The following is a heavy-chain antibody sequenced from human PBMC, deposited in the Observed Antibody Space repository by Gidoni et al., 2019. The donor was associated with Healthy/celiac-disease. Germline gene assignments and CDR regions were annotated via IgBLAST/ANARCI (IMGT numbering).Heavy chain of an antibody. CDR3: AKGGLRFLEWLHY. V-gene: IGHV3-30*18. Sequence: QVPLVESGGGVVQPGRSLRLSCAASGFPFSSYGMHWVRQAPGKGLEWVAVISYDGSNKYYADSVKGRFTISRDNSKNTLYLQMNSLRAEDTAVYYCAKGGLRFLEWLHYWGQGTLVTVSS. CDR1: GFPFSSYG. CDR2: ISYDGSNK. J-gene: IGHJ4*02. D-gene: IGHD3-3*01.